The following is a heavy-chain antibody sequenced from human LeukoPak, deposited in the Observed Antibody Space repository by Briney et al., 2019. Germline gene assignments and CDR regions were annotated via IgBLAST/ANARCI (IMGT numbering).Heavy chain of an antibody. Sequence: GGSLRLSCAASGFTFDDYGMSWIRQAPGKGLEWVSGINWNGGSTVTADSLKSRFTISRDNAKNSLYLQMNSLRAEDTALYHCARSSGNYYYYGMDVWGQGTTVTVSS. CDR3: ARSSGNYYYYGMDV. CDR2: INWNGGST. CDR1: GFTFDDYG. J-gene: IGHJ6*02. V-gene: IGHV3-20*01.